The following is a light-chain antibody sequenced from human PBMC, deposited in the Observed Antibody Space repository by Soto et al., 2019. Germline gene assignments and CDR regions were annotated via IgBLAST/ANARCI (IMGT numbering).Light chain of an antibody. CDR1: QSVIRN. CDR2: GAS. J-gene: IGKJ1*01. V-gene: IGKV3-15*01. Sequence: EIVMTQSPATLSVSPGERATLSCRASQSVIRNLAWYQQKPGQAPRILIYGASARATGIPARFSGSGSGTEFTLTISSLESEDSAVYYCQQYSSWPPWTFGQGTKVEIK. CDR3: QQYSSWPPWT.